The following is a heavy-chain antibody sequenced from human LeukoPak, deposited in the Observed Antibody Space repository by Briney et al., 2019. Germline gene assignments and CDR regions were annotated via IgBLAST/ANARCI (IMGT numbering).Heavy chain of an antibody. CDR2: MNPNSGNA. CDR3: ARGLRWFGESYDY. J-gene: IGHJ4*02. D-gene: IGHD3-10*01. V-gene: IGHV1-8*01. Sequence: ASVKVSCKASGYTFTSYDINWVRQATGQGLEWMGWMNPNSGNAGYAQKFQGRVTMTRNTSISTAYMELSSLRSEGTAVYYCARGLRWFGESYDYWGQGTLVTVSS. CDR1: GYTFTSYD.